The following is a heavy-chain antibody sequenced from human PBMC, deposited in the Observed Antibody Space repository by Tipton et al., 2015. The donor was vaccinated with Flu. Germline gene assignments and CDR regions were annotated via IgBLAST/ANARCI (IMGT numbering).Heavy chain of an antibody. Sequence: TLSLTCTVSGGSISSSSYYWGWIRQPPGKGLEWIGSIYYSGSTYYNPSLKSRVTISVDTSKNQFSLKLSSVTAADTAVYYRAGSTRGFWSGYLVPPHGIDYWGQGTLVTVSS. V-gene: IGHV4-39*01. CDR1: GGSISSSSYY. CDR3: AGSTRGFWSGYLVPPHGIDY. CDR2: IYYSGST. J-gene: IGHJ4*02. D-gene: IGHD3-3*01.